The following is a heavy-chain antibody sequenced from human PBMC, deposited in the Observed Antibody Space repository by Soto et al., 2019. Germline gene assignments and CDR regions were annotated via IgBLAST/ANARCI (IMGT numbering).Heavy chain of an antibody. V-gene: IGHV5-10-1*01. Sequence: HGESLKISCKGSGYSFAGDWITWVRQNPGKGLEWMGRIDPSDSQTYYSPSFRGHVTISATKSITTVFLQWSSLRASDTAMYYCARQIYDSDTGPHFQYYFDSWGQGTPVIVSS. CDR3: ARQIYDSDTGPHFQYYFDS. CDR2: IDPSDSQT. J-gene: IGHJ4*02. CDR1: GYSFAGDW. D-gene: IGHD3-22*01.